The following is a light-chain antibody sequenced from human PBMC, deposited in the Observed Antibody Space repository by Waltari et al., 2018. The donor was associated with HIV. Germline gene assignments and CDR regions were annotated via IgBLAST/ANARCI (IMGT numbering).Light chain of an antibody. CDR3: AAWDDSLSGWV. V-gene: IGLV1-47*01. J-gene: IGLJ3*02. Sequence: HSVLTQPPSASGTPGQRVTISCSGSSSNIGTNYVYWYHQLPGTAPKILIYRNNPRPSGVPDRFSGSKSGTSASLAISGLRSEDEADYYCAAWDDSLSGWVFGGGTKLTVL. CDR1: SSNIGTNY. CDR2: RNN.